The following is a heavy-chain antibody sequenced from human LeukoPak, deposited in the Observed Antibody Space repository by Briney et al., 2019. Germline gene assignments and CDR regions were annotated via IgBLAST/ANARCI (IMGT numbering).Heavy chain of an antibody. CDR2: ISSSGSTI. D-gene: IGHD2-21*01. J-gene: IGHJ3*02. CDR3: ATSMAQDVDAFHI. Sequence: GGSLRLSCAASGFTFSSYEMNWVRQAPGKGLEWVSYISSSGSTIYYADSVKGRFTISRDNAKNSLYLQMNNLRAEDTAMFYCATSMAQDVDAFHIWGQGTMVTVSS. V-gene: IGHV3-48*03. CDR1: GFTFSSYE.